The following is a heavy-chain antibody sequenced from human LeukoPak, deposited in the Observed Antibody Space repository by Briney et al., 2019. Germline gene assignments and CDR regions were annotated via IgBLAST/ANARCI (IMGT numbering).Heavy chain of an antibody. CDR2: IYYTGTT. CDR1: GDSLTTSFYF. J-gene: IGHJ5*02. V-gene: IGHV4-39*01. Sequence: PSETLSLTCSVSGDSLTTSFYFWGWVRQPPGKELEWIGSIYYTGTTYYNPSLKNRVIISEDTSKNQFYLQMTSVTAADTALYFCARHSKIVVATGWFDPWGQGVLVTVSS. D-gene: IGHD3-16*02. CDR3: ARHSKIVVATGWFDP.